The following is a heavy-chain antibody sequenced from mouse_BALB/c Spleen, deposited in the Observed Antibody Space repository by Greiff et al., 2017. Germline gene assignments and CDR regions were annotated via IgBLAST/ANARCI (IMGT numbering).Heavy chain of an antibody. CDR2: IYPYNGGT. V-gene: IGHV1S29*02. CDR1: GYTFTDYN. D-gene: IGHD1-1*01. J-gene: IGHJ3*01. Sequence: EVQLQQSGPELVKPGASVKISCKASGYTFTDYNMHWVKQSHGKSLEWIGYIYPYNGGTGYNQKFKSKATLTVDNSSSTAYMELRSLTSEDSAVYYVARYDYGSSYWFAYWGQGTLVTVSA. CDR3: ARYDYGSSYWFAY.